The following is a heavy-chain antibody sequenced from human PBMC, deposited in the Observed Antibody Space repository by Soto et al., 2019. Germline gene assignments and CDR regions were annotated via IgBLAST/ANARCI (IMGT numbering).Heavy chain of an antibody. CDR3: AKAEAYIAATTFDY. Sequence: SLRLSCAASGFTVGSYAMSWVRRAPGKGLEWVSAISGSGGSTYYADSVKGRFTISRDNSKNTLYLQMNSLRAEDTAVYYCAKAEAYIAATTFDYLGEGTLVTVSS. D-gene: IGHD5-12*01. CDR2: ISGSGGST. V-gene: IGHV3-23*01. CDR1: GFTVGSYA. J-gene: IGHJ4*02.